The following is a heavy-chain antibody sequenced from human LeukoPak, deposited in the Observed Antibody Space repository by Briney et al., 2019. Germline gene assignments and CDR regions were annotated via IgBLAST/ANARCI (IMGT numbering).Heavy chain of an antibody. Sequence: SGGSLRLSCAASGFSVNDNYMSWVRQAPGKGLQWVSVMFPDGRTYYAASVKGRFTISRDLARNTLLLQMHSLRADDTAVHYCARTNPVYGDYDYWGQGTLVTVSS. CDR1: GFSVNDNY. CDR3: ARTNPVYGDYDY. D-gene: IGHD4-17*01. V-gene: IGHV3-53*01. CDR2: MFPDGRT. J-gene: IGHJ4*02.